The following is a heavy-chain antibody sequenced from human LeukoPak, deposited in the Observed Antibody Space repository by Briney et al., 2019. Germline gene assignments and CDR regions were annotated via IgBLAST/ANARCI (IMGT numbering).Heavy chain of an antibody. D-gene: IGHD3-22*01. CDR2: IYHNGYT. CDR3: ARDSSGYDGGEPYYFDS. V-gene: IGHV4-39*07. CDR1: GGSISSGAYY. J-gene: IGHJ4*02. Sequence: SETLSLTCAVSGGSISSGAYYWGWIRQSPGEGVECIGSIYHNGYTYYNPSLTSRVTISVDTPKSQFSLKLRAVTAADTAVFYCARDSSGYDGGEPYYFDSWGQGILVTVPS.